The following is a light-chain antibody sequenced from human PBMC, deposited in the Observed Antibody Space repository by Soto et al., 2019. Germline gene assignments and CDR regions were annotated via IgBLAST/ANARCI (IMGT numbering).Light chain of an antibody. J-gene: IGLJ1*01. CDR3: AAWDDSLSVYV. V-gene: IGLV2-14*01. CDR2: EVT. CDR1: SGDIGSYNR. Sequence: QSVLTQPASVSGSPGQSITISCTGTSGDIGSYNRVSWYQQHPGKAPKLIIYEVTDRPSGVSNRFSGSKSGNTASLTISGLQAEDEAEYYCAAWDDSLSVYVFGTGTKVTVL.